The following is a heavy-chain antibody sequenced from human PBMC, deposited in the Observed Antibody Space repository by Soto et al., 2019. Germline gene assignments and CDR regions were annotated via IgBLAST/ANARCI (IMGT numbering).Heavy chain of an antibody. J-gene: IGHJ5*02. CDR1: GFTFSSYS. CDR3: ARYHAGITSFDP. CDR2: ISSSSSTI. Sequence: GGSLRLSCAASGFTFSSYSMNWVRQAPGKGLEWVSYISSSSSTIYYADSVKGRFTISXXXAXXSXXLXXNSXRDXDTAVYYCARYHAGITSFDPWGHGTLVTVSS. D-gene: IGHD6-13*01. V-gene: IGHV3-48*02.